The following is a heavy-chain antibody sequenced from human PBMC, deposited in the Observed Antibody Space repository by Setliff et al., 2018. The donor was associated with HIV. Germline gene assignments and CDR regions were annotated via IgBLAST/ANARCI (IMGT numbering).Heavy chain of an antibody. CDR1: GGSVGSGSYY. J-gene: IGHJ4*02. CDR2: VYYSGNT. Sequence: SETLSLTCSVSGGSVGSGSYYWSWIRQSPGKGLEWIGGVYYSGNTYYNPSLEARVTISVDTSKNQFSLNLRSVTAADTAVYYCARDPPGYGDSKDYWGQGKLVTVSS. D-gene: IGHD4-17*01. V-gene: IGHV4-39*07. CDR3: ARDPPGYGDSKDY.